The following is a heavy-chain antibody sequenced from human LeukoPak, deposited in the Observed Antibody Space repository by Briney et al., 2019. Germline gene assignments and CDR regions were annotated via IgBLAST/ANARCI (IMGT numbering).Heavy chain of an antibody. V-gene: IGHV3-21*01. D-gene: IGHD5-18*01. J-gene: IGHJ4*02. CDR2: ISSSSSYI. CDR1: GFTFSSYS. Sequence: PGGSLRLSCAASGFTFSSYSMNWVRQAPGKGLEWVSSISSSSSYIYYADSVKGRFTISRDNAKNSLYLQMNSLRAEDTAVYYCATGRGYSYEIDYWGQGTLVTVSS. CDR3: ATGRGYSYEIDY.